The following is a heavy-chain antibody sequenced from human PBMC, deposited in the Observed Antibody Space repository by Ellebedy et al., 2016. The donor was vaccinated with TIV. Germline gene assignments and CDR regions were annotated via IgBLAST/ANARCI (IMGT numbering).Heavy chain of an antibody. V-gene: IGHV4-59*12. Sequence: SETLSLTCTVSGGSISSYYWSWIRQPPGKGLEWIGYIYYSGSTNYNPSLKSRVTASVDTSKNQFSLKLSSVTAADTAVYYCARAGRVVRGVGSRYFDLWGRGTLVTVSS. D-gene: IGHD3-10*01. J-gene: IGHJ2*01. CDR3: ARAGRVVRGVGSRYFDL. CDR2: IYYSGST. CDR1: GGSISSYY.